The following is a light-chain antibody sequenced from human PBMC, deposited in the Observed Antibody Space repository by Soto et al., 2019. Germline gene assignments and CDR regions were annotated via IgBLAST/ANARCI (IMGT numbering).Light chain of an antibody. J-gene: IGKJ1*01. Sequence: DIQMTQSPSSLSASVGDRVTISCRASQSIRNYVRWYQQKPGAAPKLLIRAASTFQSGVPSRFSGSGSGTDFTLPISSLQIEYFATYFCQQTDSTPQTFGQGTNVEI. CDR3: QQTDSTPQT. CDR2: AAS. V-gene: IGKV1-39*01. CDR1: QSIRNY.